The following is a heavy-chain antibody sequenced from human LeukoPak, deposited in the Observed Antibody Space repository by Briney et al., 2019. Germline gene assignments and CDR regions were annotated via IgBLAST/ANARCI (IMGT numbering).Heavy chain of an antibody. CDR3: ARGLAVTTRPTLGLFDY. CDR2: INHSGST. Sequence: SETLPLTCAVYGGSFSGYYWSWIRQPPGKGLEWIGEINHSGSTNYNPSLKSRVTISVDTSKNQFSLKLSSVTAADTAVYYCARGLAVTTRPTLGLFDYWGQGTLVTVSS. V-gene: IGHV4-34*01. J-gene: IGHJ4*02. CDR1: GGSFSGYY. D-gene: IGHD4-17*01.